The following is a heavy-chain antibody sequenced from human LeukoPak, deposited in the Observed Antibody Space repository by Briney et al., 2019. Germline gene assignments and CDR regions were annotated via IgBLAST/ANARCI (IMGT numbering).Heavy chain of an antibody. CDR2: INQDGSEK. J-gene: IGHJ4*02. CDR3: TTFYRRLTDY. V-gene: IGHV3-7*05. CDR1: RFSFNSYW. Sequence: QSGGSLRLSCAASRFSFNSYWINWVSQAPGKGLEWLASINQDGSEKYYVDSVKGRFTISSDNAKNSLYLQMNSLRAEDTAVYYCTTFYRRLTDYWGQGTVVTVSS. D-gene: IGHD2/OR15-2a*01.